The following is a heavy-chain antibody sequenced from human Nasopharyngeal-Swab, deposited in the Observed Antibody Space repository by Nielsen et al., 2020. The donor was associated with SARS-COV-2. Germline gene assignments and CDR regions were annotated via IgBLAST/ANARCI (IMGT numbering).Heavy chain of an antibody. J-gene: IGHJ4*02. V-gene: IGHV4-34*01. D-gene: IGHD4-23*01. Sequence: SETLSLTCAVYGGSLSGYYWSWIRQPPGKGLEWIGEINHSGSTNYNPSLKSRVTISVDTSKNQFSLKLSSVTAADTAVYYCAREDRWSSIDYWGQGTLVTVSS. CDR2: INHSGST. CDR3: AREDRWSSIDY. CDR1: GGSLSGYY.